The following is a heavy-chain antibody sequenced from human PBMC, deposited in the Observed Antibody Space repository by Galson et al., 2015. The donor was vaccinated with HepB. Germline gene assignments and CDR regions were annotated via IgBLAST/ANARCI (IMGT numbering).Heavy chain of an antibody. CDR2: ISGSGGST. J-gene: IGHJ4*02. CDR1: GFTFSSYA. D-gene: IGHD5-12*01. CDR3: AKDLYSRYSGYDKRAAWDY. Sequence: SLRLSCAASGFTFSSYAMSWVRQAPGKGLEWVSAISGSGGSTYYADSVKGRFTISRDNSKNTLYLQMNSLRAEDTAVYYCAKDLYSRYSGYDKRAAWDYWGQGTLVTVSS. V-gene: IGHV3-23*01.